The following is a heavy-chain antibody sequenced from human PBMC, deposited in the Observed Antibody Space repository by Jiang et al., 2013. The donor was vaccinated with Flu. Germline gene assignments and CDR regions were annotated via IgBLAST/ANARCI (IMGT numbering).Heavy chain of an antibody. CDR3: AREDYGNYYFDP. Sequence: YYADSVKGRFTISRDNAKNSLYLQMNSLRVEDTAVYYCAREDYGNYYFDPWGQGALVAVSS. V-gene: IGHV3-48*01. D-gene: IGHD3-16*01. J-gene: IGHJ4*02.